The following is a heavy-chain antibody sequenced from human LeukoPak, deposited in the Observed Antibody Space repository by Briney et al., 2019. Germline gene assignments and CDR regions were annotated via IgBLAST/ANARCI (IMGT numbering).Heavy chain of an antibody. D-gene: IGHD1-1*01. CDR1: GYTFTSYY. Sequence: ASVKVSCKASGYTFTSYYMHWVRQAPGQGLEWMGIINPSGGSTSYAQKFQGRVTMTRNTSISTAYMELSSLRSEDTALYYCARAAWVSTSSNYYFDNWGQGTLVTVSS. J-gene: IGHJ4*02. V-gene: IGHV1-46*01. CDR2: INPSGGST. CDR3: ARAAWVSTSSNYYFDN.